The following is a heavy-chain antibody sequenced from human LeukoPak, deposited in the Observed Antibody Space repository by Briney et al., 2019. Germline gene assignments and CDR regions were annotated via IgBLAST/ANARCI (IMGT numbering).Heavy chain of an antibody. J-gene: IGHJ4*02. CDR3: AKVIGGSTAWYARGFDY. Sequence: PGGSLRLSCAASGFTLTTYGMHWVRQAPGKGLEWVAFIRNDESHKYYGDSVKGPFTISRDNSKNTLFLQMNSLRAEDTAVYFCAKVIGGSTAWYARGFDYWGQGTLVTVSS. CDR2: IRNDESHK. CDR1: GFTLTTYG. D-gene: IGHD2-15*01. V-gene: IGHV3-30*02.